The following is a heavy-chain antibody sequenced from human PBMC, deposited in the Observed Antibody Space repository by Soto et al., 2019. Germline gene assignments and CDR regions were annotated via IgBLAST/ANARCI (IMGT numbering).Heavy chain of an antibody. Sequence: PSETLSLTCTVSGGSFGSSAYYWGWIRRAPGKGLEWIGSINSSGSTFSNPPLKRRGTLSVDTSKNQHSLKLTYVTAAPSPVYYCPRRAPEGLDPWGQGTLVTVCS. CDR1: GGSFGSSAYY. V-gene: IGHV4-39*01. J-gene: IGHJ5*02. CDR3: PRRAPEGLDP. D-gene: IGHD3-10*01. CDR2: INSSGST.